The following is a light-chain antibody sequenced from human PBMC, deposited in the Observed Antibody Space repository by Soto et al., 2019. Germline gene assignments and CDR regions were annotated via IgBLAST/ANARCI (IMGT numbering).Light chain of an antibody. CDR1: QSIDSTH. Sequence: EIVLTQSPDTLSLSPGERATLSCRASQSIDSTHLVWYQQKPGQAPSLLIFGASSRATGIPDRFSGSGSGTDFTLTISSLEPEDSAVYYCQQRDNWPPTWTFGQGTKVDIK. J-gene: IGKJ1*01. V-gene: IGKV3D-20*02. CDR3: QQRDNWPPTWT. CDR2: GAS.